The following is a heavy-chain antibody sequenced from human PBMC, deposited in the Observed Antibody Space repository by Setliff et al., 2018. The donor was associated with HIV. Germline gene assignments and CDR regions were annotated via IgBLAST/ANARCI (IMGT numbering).Heavy chain of an antibody. V-gene: IGHV4-39*07. D-gene: IGHD3-22*01. J-gene: IGHJ4*02. Sequence: SETLSLTCIVSGVSTISSSSSYYWGWIRQPPGKGLEWIGEINHRGSTNYNPSLESRVTISVDTSKNQFSLKLSSVTAADTAVYYCARGGYYYDSSGYGRLDYWGQGTLVTVSS. CDR1: GVSTISSSSSYY. CDR2: INHRGST. CDR3: ARGGYYYDSSGYGRLDY.